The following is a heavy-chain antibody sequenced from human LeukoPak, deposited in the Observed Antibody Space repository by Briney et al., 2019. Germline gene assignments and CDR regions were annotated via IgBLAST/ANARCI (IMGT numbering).Heavy chain of an antibody. V-gene: IGHV4-4*07. D-gene: IGHD1-26*01. Sequence: SETLSLTCTVSGGSISSYYWSWIRQPAGKGLEWIGRIYTSGSTDYNPSPKSRVTMSVDTSKNHFSLRLSSLTAADTAMYYCARENSGDYRFDYWGQGTLVTVSS. CDR3: ARENSGDYRFDY. CDR1: GGSISSYY. J-gene: IGHJ4*02. CDR2: IYTSGST.